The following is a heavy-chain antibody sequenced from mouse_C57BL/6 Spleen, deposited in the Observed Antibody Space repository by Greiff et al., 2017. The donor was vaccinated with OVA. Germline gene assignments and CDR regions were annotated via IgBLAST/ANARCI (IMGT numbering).Heavy chain of an antibody. J-gene: IGHJ1*03. Sequence: VKLVESGPGLVQPSQSLSITCTVSGFSLTSYGVHWVRQSPGKGLEWLGVIWSGGSTDYNAAFISRLSISKATSTSQVFFKMNSLRADDAAIYYCARGGSSPWYFDGWGTGTTVTVSS. CDR2: IWSGGST. D-gene: IGHD1-1*01. CDR3: ARGGSSPWYFDG. V-gene: IGHV2-2*01. CDR1: GFSLTSYG.